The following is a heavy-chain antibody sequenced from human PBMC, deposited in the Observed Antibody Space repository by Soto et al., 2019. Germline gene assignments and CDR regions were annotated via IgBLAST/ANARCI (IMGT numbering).Heavy chain of an antibody. CDR2: IYYSGST. CDR1: GGSISSGDYY. CDR3: AREVMAYCGGDCYNTNYYYYYGMDV. V-gene: IGHV4-30-4*01. J-gene: IGHJ6*02. D-gene: IGHD2-21*02. Sequence: SETLSLTCTVSGGSISSGDYYWSWIRQPPGKGLEWIGYIYYSGSTYYNPSLKSRVTISVDTSKNQFSLKLSSVTAADTAVYYCAREVMAYCGGDCYNTNYYYYYGMDVWGQGITVTVSS.